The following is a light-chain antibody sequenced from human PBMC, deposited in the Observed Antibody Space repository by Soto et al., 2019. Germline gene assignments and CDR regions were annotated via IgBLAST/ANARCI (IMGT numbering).Light chain of an antibody. CDR3: MQGTHWPFT. CDR1: QSLNNE. Sequence: MTQSPSTLSASVGDRVTITCRASQSLNNELAWFQQRPGQSPRRLIYQVSRRDSGVPDRFSGSGSGTDFTLKISRVEADDVWIYYCMQGTHWPFTFGGGTKVDIK. J-gene: IGKJ4*01. CDR2: QVS. V-gene: IGKV2-30*01.